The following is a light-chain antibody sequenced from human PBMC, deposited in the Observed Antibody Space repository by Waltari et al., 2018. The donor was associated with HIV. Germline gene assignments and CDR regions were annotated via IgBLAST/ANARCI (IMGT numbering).Light chain of an antibody. Sequence: QSVFPPPPSVSAAPGKKVTLPFPCTRPPLCHKFVLWVQQLPATAPKLLIYDTNKRPSGIPDRFSASKSGTSATLAITGLQTGDEAVYYCGTWDNSLSAFWVFGGGTKVTVL. V-gene: IGLV1-51*01. CDR1: PPLCHKF. CDR2: DTN. CDR3: GTWDNSLSAFWV. J-gene: IGLJ3*02.